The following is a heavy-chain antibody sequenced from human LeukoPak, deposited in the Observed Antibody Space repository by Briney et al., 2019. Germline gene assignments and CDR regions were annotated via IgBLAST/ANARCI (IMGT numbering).Heavy chain of an antibody. V-gene: IGHV4-59*08. J-gene: IGHJ5*02. CDR2: IFDSGST. CDR3: ARHRSGSSWFAP. CDR1: GGSISSYY. D-gene: IGHD6-19*01. Sequence: SQTLSLTCTVSGGSISSYYWSWLRQPPGKGLEWIGYIFDSGSTNYNPSLKSRVTISVDTSKSRFSLRLSSVTAADTAVYYCARHRSGSSWFAPWGQGTLVTVSS.